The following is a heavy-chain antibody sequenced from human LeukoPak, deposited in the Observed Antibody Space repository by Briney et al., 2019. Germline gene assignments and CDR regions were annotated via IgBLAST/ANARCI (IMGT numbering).Heavy chain of an antibody. V-gene: IGHV4-59*01. CDR1: GGPISSNY. J-gene: IGHJ6*03. CDR3: ARGHYYMDV. Sequence: PSETLSLTCTVSGGPISSNYWTWIRQSPGKGLEWIGYTYYSGSTNSSPSLKSRVTISVDTSKNHFSLKLSSVTAADTAVYYCARGHYYMDVWGKGTTVTVSS. CDR2: TYYSGST.